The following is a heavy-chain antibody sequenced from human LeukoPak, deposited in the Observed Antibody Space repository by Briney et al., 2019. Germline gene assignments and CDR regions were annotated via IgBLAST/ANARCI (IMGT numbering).Heavy chain of an antibody. Sequence: GGSLRLSCAASGFTFSTYWIHWVRQAPGKGLVWVSIISGDGSVTRYADSVKGRFTISRDNAKNTLYLQMNSLRAEDTAVHYCARDTAMSADLWGQGTLVIVSS. CDR2: ISGDGSVT. V-gene: IGHV3-74*01. J-gene: IGHJ5*02. CDR1: GFTFSTYW. CDR3: ARDTAMSADL. D-gene: IGHD4-17*01.